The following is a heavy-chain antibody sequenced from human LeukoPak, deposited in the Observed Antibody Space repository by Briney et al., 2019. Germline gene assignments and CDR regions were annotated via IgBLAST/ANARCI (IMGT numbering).Heavy chain of an antibody. CDR3: ARGLSRGHSSGWYGGSSGMDV. V-gene: IGHV4-34*01. CDR2: INHSGST. J-gene: IGHJ6*04. D-gene: IGHD6-19*01. CDR1: CGSFSVYY. Sequence: RSSETLSLTCAVDCGSFSVYYWSWIRQPPGKGREWLGEINHSGSTNYNPSLKSRVTISVDTSKNQFSLKLSSVTAADTAVYYCARGLSRGHSSGWYGGSSGMDVWGKGTTVTVSS.